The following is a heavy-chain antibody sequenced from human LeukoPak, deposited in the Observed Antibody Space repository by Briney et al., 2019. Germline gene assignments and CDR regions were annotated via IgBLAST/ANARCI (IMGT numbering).Heavy chain of an antibody. CDR3: AVKNY. J-gene: IGHJ4*02. Sequence: SETLSLTCAVYGGSFTSYYWSWIRQPPGKGLEWIGEINHSGSTYYNPPLKSRVTISIDTSKNQFSLNLRSVTAADTAVYYCAVKNYWGQGTLVTVSS. CDR1: GGSFTSYY. V-gene: IGHV4-34*01. CDR2: INHSGST.